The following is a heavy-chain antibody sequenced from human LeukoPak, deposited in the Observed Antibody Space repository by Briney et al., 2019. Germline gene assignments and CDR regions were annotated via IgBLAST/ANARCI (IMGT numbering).Heavy chain of an antibody. Sequence: GGSLRLSCAASGFTFSSYWMYWVRQAPGKGLVWVSRISGDGSSTHYADSVKGRFTISRDNAKNTLSLQMNSLRAEDTAVYYCARDDSGSSGYWDQGTLVAVSS. CDR3: ARDDSGSSGY. J-gene: IGHJ4*02. CDR1: GFTFSSYW. D-gene: IGHD1-26*01. CDR2: ISGDGSST. V-gene: IGHV3-74*01.